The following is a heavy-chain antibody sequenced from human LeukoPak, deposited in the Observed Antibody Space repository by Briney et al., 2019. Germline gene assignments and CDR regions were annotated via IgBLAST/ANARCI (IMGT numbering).Heavy chain of an antibody. Sequence: GGSLRLSCAASGFTFSSYAMSWVRQAPGKGLEWVAFIRYDGSKQFYSDSVKGRCTISRDNSKNTLYLQMNSLRAEDTAVYYCAKGFSTTESALDYWGQGTLVTVSS. CDR1: GFTFSSYA. J-gene: IGHJ4*02. V-gene: IGHV3-30*02. CDR3: AKGFSTTESALDY. D-gene: IGHD4-11*01. CDR2: IRYDGSKQ.